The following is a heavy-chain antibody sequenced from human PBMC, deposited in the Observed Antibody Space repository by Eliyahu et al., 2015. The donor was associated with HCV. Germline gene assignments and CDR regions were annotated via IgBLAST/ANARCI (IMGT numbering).Heavy chain of an antibody. Sequence: EVRLMESGGGQVQPGGSLRLSCSASGFPFRNYALNWVRQAPGKGXEWVSSISGRGTETYSIDSVKGRFAISRDNSRNIVYLHMNSLRVEDTAIYYCVKDPXSMTTGYWGQGTLVTVSX. CDR2: ISGRGTET. CDR1: GFPFRNYA. D-gene: IGHD1-1*01. CDR3: VKDPXSMTTGY. J-gene: IGHJ4*02. V-gene: IGHV3-23*01.